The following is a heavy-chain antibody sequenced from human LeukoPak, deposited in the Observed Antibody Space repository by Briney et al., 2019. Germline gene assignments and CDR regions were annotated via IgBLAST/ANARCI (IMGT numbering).Heavy chain of an antibody. CDR1: GYSISSGYY. Sequence: SETLSLTCTVSGYSISSGYYWGWIRQPPGKGLEWIGSIYHSGSTYYNPSLKSRVTISVDTSKNQFSLKLSSVTAADTAVYYCARRAYYYGSGDLDYWGQGTLVTVSS. D-gene: IGHD3-10*01. CDR3: ARRAYYYGSGDLDY. V-gene: IGHV4-38-2*02. CDR2: IYHSGST. J-gene: IGHJ4*02.